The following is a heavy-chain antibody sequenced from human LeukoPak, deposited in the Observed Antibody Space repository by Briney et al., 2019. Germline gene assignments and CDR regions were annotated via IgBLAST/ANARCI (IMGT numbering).Heavy chain of an antibody. J-gene: IGHJ4*02. CDR2: MNPNSGNT. Sequence: ASVKVSCKASGYTFTSYGISWVRQATGQGLEWMGWMNPNSGNTGCAQKFQGRVTITRNTSISTAYMELSSLRSEDTAVYYCARSRRYYGDYAFVYWGQGTLVTVSS. CDR3: ARSRRYYGDYAFVY. CDR1: GYTFTSYG. V-gene: IGHV1-8*03. D-gene: IGHD4-17*01.